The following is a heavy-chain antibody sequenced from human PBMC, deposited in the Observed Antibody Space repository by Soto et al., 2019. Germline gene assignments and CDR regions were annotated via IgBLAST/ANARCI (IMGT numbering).Heavy chain of an antibody. J-gene: IGHJ3*02. Sequence: QLQLQESGPGLVKPSETLSLTCTVSGGSISSSSYYWGWIRQPPGKGLEWIGSIYYSGSTYYNPSLKSRVTICVDTSKNQFSLKLSSVTAADTAVYYCARLNYDFWSGYYHDAFDIWGQGTMVTVSS. CDR2: IYYSGST. V-gene: IGHV4-39*01. CDR3: ARLNYDFWSGYYHDAFDI. CDR1: GGSISSSSYY. D-gene: IGHD3-3*01.